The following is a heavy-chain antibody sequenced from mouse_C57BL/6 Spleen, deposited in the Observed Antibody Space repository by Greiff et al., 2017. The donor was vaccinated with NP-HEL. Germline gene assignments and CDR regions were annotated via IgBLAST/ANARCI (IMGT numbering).Heavy chain of an antibody. J-gene: IGHJ4*01. Sequence: QVQLQQPGAELVMPGASVKLSCKASGYTFTSYWMHWVKQRPGQGLEWIGEIDPSDSYTNYNQKFKGKSTLTVDKSSSTAYMQLSSLTSEDSAVYYCARGGATGAMDDWGQGTSVTVSS. CDR1: GYTFTSYW. D-gene: IGHD1-1*01. CDR2: IDPSDSYT. CDR3: ARGGATGAMDD. V-gene: IGHV1-69*01.